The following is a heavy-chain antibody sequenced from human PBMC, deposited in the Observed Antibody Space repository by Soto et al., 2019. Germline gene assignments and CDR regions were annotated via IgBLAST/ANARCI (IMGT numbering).Heavy chain of an antibody. D-gene: IGHD2-15*01. CDR2: ISGSGGST. CDR3: AKRTSTRVNPCSGGSCYLYYMDV. V-gene: IGHV3-23*01. Sequence: PGGSLRLSCAASGFTFSSYAMSWVRQAPGKGLEWVSAISGSGGSTYYADSVKGRFTISRDNSKNTLYLQMNSLRAEDTAVYYCAKRTSTRVNPCSGGSCYLYYMDVWGKGTTVTVSS. J-gene: IGHJ6*03. CDR1: GFTFSSYA.